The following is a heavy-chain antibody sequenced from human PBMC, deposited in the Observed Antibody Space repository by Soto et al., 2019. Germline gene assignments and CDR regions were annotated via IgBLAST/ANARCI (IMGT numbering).Heavy chain of an antibody. J-gene: IGHJ4*02. D-gene: IGHD1-26*01. CDR3: ARGRSLLRAGDTSVNFFDY. Sequence: GAAVKVSCKACGYTLSSYGIHWVRQAPGQRLEWMGWINGVNGDTMYAQKFQDRVTMTRGTSANTAYMEVSSLASKDTAVYYCARGRSLLRAGDTSVNFFDYWGQGTLVTVSS. V-gene: IGHV1-3*01. CDR2: INGVNGDT. CDR1: GYTLSSYG.